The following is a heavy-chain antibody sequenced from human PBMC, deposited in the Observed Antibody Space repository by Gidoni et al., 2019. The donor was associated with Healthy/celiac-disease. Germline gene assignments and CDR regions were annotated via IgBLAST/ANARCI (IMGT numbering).Heavy chain of an antibody. J-gene: IGHJ4*02. CDR2: VSGSGGST. CDR3: AKLGGAGALGELLH. CDR1: GFTFSSYA. Sequence: EVQLVESGGGLVQPGGSLRLSCAASGFTFSSYAMSWVRQAPGKGLEWVSDVSGSGGSTHYADSVKGRFTISRDNSKNTLYLQMNSLRAEDTAVYYCAKLGGAGALGELLHWGQGTLVTVSS. V-gene: IGHV3-23*04. D-gene: IGHD3-10*01.